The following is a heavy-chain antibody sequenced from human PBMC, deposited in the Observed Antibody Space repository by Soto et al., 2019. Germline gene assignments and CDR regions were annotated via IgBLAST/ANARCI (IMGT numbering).Heavy chain of an antibody. J-gene: IGHJ3*01. V-gene: IGHV3-21*06. CDR3: ARDLRGHYGP. Sequence: SGGSLRLSCEGSGFNFRNFNMIWVRQAPGKGLEWVSSVSGSSSYIYYADSVKGRFTVSRDSANNLVFLQMNGLRPEDTAMYYCARDLRGHYGPWGQGTMVTVSS. CDR1: GFNFRNFN. D-gene: IGHD4-17*01. CDR2: VSGSSSYI.